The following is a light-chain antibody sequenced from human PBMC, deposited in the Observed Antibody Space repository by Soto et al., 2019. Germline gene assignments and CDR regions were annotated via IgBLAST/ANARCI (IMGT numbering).Light chain of an antibody. Sequence: QSALTQPASVSGSPGQSITISCTGTSSDVGGYNYVSWYQQHPGKAPKLMIYEVSNRPSGVPDRFSGSKSGTSASLAIRGLQSADEADYYCAAWDDSLNGVVFGGGTKLTVL. CDR3: AAWDDSLNGVV. J-gene: IGLJ2*01. CDR2: EVS. CDR1: SSDVGGYNY. V-gene: IGLV2-14*01.